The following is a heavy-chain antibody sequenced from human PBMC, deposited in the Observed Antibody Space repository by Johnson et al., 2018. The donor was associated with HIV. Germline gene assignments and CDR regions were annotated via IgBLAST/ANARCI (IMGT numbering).Heavy chain of an antibody. V-gene: IGHV3-30*02. CDR3: AKAFSSSWSDAFDI. Sequence: QVLLLESGGGVVQPGRSLRLSCAASGFTFSSYGMHWVRQAPGKGLEWVAFIRYDGSNKYYADSVKGRFTISRDNSKNTLYLQMNSLRAEDTAVYYCAKAFSSSWSDAFDIWGQGTMVTVSS. CDR1: GFTFSSYG. D-gene: IGHD6-13*01. CDR2: IRYDGSNK. J-gene: IGHJ3*02.